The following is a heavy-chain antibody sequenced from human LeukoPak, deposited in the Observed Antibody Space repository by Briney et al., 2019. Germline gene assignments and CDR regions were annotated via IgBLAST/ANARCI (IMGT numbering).Heavy chain of an antibody. D-gene: IGHD6-13*01. V-gene: IGHV3-23*03. Sequence: PGGSLRLSCAASGFTVSSFAMSWVRQAPGKGLEWVSVFTTGANYTYYADSVKGRFTMTRDNSKNTIFLQLNNVRTDDTAVYFCAKAQGAWYYFDSWGQGTLVTVSS. CDR2: FTTGANYT. CDR1: GFTVSSFA. J-gene: IGHJ4*02. CDR3: AKAQGAWYYFDS.